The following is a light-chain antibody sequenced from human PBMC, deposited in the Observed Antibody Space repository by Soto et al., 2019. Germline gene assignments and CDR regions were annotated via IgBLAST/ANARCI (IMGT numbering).Light chain of an antibody. J-gene: IGLJ1*01. CDR1: SSDIGGYDY. CDR3: TSYISSSTNYV. Sequence: QSVLTQPASVSGSPGQSITISCTGTSSDIGGYDYVSWYQQHPGKAPKLMIYEVSNRPSGVSNRFSGSKSGNTASLTISGLQAEDEADYYCTSYISSSTNYVFGTGTKVTVL. V-gene: IGLV2-14*01. CDR2: EVS.